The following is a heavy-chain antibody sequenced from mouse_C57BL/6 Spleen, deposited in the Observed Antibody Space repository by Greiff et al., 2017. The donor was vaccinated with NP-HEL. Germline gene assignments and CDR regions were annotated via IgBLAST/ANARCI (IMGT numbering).Heavy chain of an antibody. D-gene: IGHD1-1*01. CDR2: IDPSDSYS. V-gene: IGHV1-69*01. Sequence: QVQLQQPGAELVMPGASVKLSCKASGYTFTSYWMHWVKQRPGQGLEWIGEIDPSDSYSNYNQKFKGKSTLTVDKSSSTAYMQLSSLTSEDSAVYYCATTDQDAMDYWGQGTSVTVSS. CDR1: GYTFTSYW. CDR3: ATTDQDAMDY. J-gene: IGHJ4*01.